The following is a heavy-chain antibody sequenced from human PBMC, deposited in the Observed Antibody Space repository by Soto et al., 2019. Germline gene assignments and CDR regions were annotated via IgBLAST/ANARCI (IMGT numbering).Heavy chain of an antibody. CDR2: VTDSGGST. CDR1: GVIFGTYA. J-gene: IGHJ4*02. V-gene: IGHV3-23*01. CDR3: VRGKGGDYVFDY. Sequence: EVQLLESGGGLVQPGGSLSLSSAASGVIFGTYAMSWVRQAPGKGREWVSAVTDSGGSTYYAGSVKARFTISRDNSKNTLYLQMNGLRAEDTAVYYCVRGKGGDYVFDYWGQGTLVSVSS. D-gene: IGHD4-17*01.